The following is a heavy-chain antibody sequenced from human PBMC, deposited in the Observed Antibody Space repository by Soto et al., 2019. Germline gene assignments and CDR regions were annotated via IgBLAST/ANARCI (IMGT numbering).Heavy chain of an antibody. D-gene: IGHD1-1*01. Sequence: QVQLQESGSRLLRPSQTLSLTCAVSGGSISSGGYSWTWIRQPPGKGLEWIGYVHHTGSTTYNPSLKTRVNISVDRPNNQFFLTLTSATAADSAIYYCARGLWNDVFQYWGRGILATVSS. J-gene: IGHJ1*01. CDR2: VHHTGST. CDR1: GGSISSGGYS. V-gene: IGHV4-30-2*01. CDR3: ARGLWNDVFQY.